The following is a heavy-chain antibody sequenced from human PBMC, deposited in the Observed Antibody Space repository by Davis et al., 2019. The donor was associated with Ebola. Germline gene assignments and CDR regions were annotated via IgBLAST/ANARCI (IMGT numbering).Heavy chain of an antibody. Sequence: AASVKVSCKASGYTFTSYAMHWVRQAPGQRLEWMGWINAGNGNTKYSQKFQGRVTITRDTSTSTVYMELSSLRSEDTAVYYCARDRYASGGMDVWGQGTTVTVSS. V-gene: IGHV1-3*01. J-gene: IGHJ6*02. CDR3: ARDRYASGGMDV. CDR1: GYTFTSYA. CDR2: INAGNGNT. D-gene: IGHD3-16*01.